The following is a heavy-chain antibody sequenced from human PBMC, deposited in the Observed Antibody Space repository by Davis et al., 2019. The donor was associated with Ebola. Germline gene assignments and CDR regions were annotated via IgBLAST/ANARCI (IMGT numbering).Heavy chain of an antibody. CDR1: GGSISSSSYY. CDR2: IHYSGNT. V-gene: IGHV4-39*07. D-gene: IGHD3-22*01. Sequence: SETLSLTCTVSGGSISSSSYYWGWIRQPPGKGLEWIGSIHYSGNTYYNPSLKSRVTISVDTSKNQFSLKLSSVTAADTAVYYCARRQYYYDSSGYHIGAFDIWGQGTMVTVSS. J-gene: IGHJ3*02. CDR3: ARRQYYYDSSGYHIGAFDI.